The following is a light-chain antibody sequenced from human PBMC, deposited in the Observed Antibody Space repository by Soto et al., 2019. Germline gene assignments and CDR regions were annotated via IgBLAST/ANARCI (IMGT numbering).Light chain of an antibody. CDR3: QHYNYWPYT. CDR2: DAS. CDR1: QTIDNT. Sequence: EIVMTQSPATLSLSPGERATLSCRASQTIDNTLAWYQRKPGQAPRLLIYDASTRATGVPARFSGSGSGTDFTLTISSLQSEDFAVYYCQHYNYWPYTFGQGTKVHI. J-gene: IGKJ2*01. V-gene: IGKV3-15*01.